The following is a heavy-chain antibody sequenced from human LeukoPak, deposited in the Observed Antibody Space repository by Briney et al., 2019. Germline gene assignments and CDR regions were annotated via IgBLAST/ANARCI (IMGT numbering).Heavy chain of an antibody. CDR3: VKHEAAYGMPGPSDAFDI. CDR2: IYYSGST. Sequence: SETLSLTCAVYGGSFSGYYWSWIRQPPGKVLEWIGSIYYSGSTYYNPSLKSRVTISVDTSKNQFSLKLSSVTAADTAVYFCVKHEAAYGMPGPSDAFDIWGQGTMVTVSS. CDR1: GGSFSGYY. D-gene: IGHD4-17*01. V-gene: IGHV4-34*01. J-gene: IGHJ3*02.